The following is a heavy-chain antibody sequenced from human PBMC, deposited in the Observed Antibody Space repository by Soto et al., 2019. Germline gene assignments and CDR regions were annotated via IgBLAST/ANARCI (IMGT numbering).Heavy chain of an antibody. CDR3: AREGPSDGGDYSDAFDI. V-gene: IGHV4-4*02. CDR1: GGSISSSNW. D-gene: IGHD4-17*01. J-gene: IGHJ3*02. Sequence: QVQLQESGPGLVKPSGTLSLTCAVSGGSISSSNWWSWVRQPPGKGLEWIGESYHSGSTNYNPSLKSRVTISVDKSQNQFSLKLSSVTAADTAVYYCAREGPSDGGDYSDAFDIWGQGTMVTVSS. CDR2: SYHSGST.